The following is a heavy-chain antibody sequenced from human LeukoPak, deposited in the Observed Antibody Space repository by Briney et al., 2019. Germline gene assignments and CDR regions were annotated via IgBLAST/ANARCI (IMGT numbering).Heavy chain of an antibody. CDR3: ARRGRRCSGYSFFDY. Sequence: ASVKVSCKASGYTFINYDINWVRRASGQGLEWMGWMNPLSGNTAYAPQFHGRVTMSRNTSTGILYMELSSLTSEDTALYYCARRGRRCSGYSFFDYWGQGTLVTVSS. CDR2: MNPLSGNT. J-gene: IGHJ4*02. V-gene: IGHV1-8*01. CDR1: GYTFINYD. D-gene: IGHD3-22*01.